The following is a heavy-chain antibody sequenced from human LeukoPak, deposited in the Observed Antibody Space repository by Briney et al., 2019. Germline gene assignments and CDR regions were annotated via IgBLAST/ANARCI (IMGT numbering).Heavy chain of an antibody. CDR2: ISGGST. J-gene: IGHJ4*02. D-gene: IGHD2-2*01. CDR3: ARDRDIVVVPAAHFDY. Sequence: GGSLRLSCAASGFTVSSNEMSWVRQAPGKGLEWVSSISGGSTYYADSRKGRFTISRDNSKNTLHLQMNSLRAEDTAVYYCARDRDIVVVPAAHFDYWGQGTLVTVSS. CDR1: GFTVSSNE. V-gene: IGHV3-38-3*01.